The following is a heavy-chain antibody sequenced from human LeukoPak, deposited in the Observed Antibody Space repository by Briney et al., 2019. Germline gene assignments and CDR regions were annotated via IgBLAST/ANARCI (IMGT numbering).Heavy chain of an antibody. D-gene: IGHD2/OR15-2a*01. J-gene: IGHJ4*02. CDR3: ARDLDFYLDY. CDR2: IYYSGST. Sequence: PSETLSLTCTGSGGSITSYYWSWIRQPPGKGLEWIGYIYYSGSTNYNPSLKSQVIMSVDTSKNQFSLKLSSVTAADTAVYFCARDLDFYLDYWGQGTLVTVSS. V-gene: IGHV4-59*01. CDR1: GGSITSYY.